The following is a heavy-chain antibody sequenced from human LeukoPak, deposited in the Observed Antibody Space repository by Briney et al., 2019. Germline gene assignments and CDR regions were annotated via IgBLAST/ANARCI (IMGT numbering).Heavy chain of an antibody. CDR3: ARHITGATPFDAFDI. D-gene: IGHD7-27*01. Sequence: SVTLSLTCTVSGGSINSSDHYWAWIRQPPGKGLEWIGSKYYSGDTYYSPSLKSRVTISVDTSRNKFALKLNSVTAADTAVYFCARHITGATPFDAFDIWGQGTMVTVSS. V-gene: IGHV4-39*01. CDR2: KYYSGDT. J-gene: IGHJ3*02. CDR1: GGSINSSDHY.